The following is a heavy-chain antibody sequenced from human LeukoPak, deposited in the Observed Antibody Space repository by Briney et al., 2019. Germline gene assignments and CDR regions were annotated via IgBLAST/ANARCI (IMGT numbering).Heavy chain of an antibody. J-gene: IGHJ3*02. CDR1: GFSFGTCA. D-gene: IGHD3-9*01. Sequence: GGSLRLSCAASGFSFGTCAMNWVRQAPGKGLEWVSSISSSSSYIYYADSVKGRFTISRDNAKNSLYLQMNSLRAEDTAVYYCARGRYSAAFDIWGQGTMVTVSS. CDR2: ISSSSSYI. CDR3: ARGRYSAAFDI. V-gene: IGHV3-21*01.